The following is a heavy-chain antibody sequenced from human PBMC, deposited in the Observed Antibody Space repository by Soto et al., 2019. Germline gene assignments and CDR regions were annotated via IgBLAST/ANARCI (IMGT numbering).Heavy chain of an antibody. CDR2: TYYRSKWYN. D-gene: IGHD3-10*01. CDR1: GDSVSSNSAA. CDR3: ARDYYGSGSHRSLLYYFDY. Sequence: SQTLSLTCAISGDSVSSNSAAWNWIRQSPSRGLEWLGRTYYRSKWYNDYAVSVKSRITINPDTSKNQFSLQLNSVTPEDTAVYYCARDYYGSGSHRSLLYYFDYWGQGTLVTVSS. J-gene: IGHJ4*02. V-gene: IGHV6-1*01.